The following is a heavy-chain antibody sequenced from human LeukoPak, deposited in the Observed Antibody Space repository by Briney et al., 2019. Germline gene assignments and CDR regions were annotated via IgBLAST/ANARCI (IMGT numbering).Heavy chain of an antibody. CDR3: ARTRGTPPLSYDSSGYYHYFLDY. Sequence: GGSLRLSCAASGFTFSNAWMSWVRQAPGKGLEWVGRIKSKTDGGTTDYAAPVKGRFTISRDDSKNTLYLQMNSLRAEDTAVYYCARTRGTPPLSYDSSGYYHYFLDYWGQGTLVTVSS. D-gene: IGHD3-22*01. CDR2: IKSKTDGGTT. J-gene: IGHJ4*02. V-gene: IGHV3-15*01. CDR1: GFTFSNAW.